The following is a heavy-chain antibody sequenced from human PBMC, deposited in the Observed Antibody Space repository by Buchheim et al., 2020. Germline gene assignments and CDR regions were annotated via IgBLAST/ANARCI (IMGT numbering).Heavy chain of an antibody. V-gene: IGHV4-4*02. J-gene: IGHJ6*01. Sequence: QVQLQESGPGLVKPSGTLSLTCAVSGGSISSSNWWSWVRQPPGKGLEWIGEIYHSGSTNYNPSLKSRVTISVDKSKNQFSLKLSSVTDADTAVYYGARDRRDWNRRDYYYYYGMDVWGQGTT. CDR2: IYHSGST. D-gene: IGHD1-1*01. CDR1: GGSISSSNW. CDR3: ARDRRDWNRRDYYYYYGMDV.